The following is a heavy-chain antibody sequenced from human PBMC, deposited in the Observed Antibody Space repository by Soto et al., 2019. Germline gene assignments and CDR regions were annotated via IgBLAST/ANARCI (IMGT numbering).Heavy chain of an antibody. J-gene: IGHJ1*01. CDR2: IYYSGST. Sequence: SGTLSLTCAVSGFSFSSGGYYWSWIRQHPGKGLEWFSYIYYSGSTYYNPSLKSRVTISVDTSKNQFSLKLSSVTAADTAVYYCARDGRRARYCSSTSCHESEYFQHWGQGTLVTLSS. CDR1: GFSFSSGGYY. CDR3: ARDGRRARYCSSTSCHESEYFQH. V-gene: IGHV4-31*11. D-gene: IGHD2-2*01.